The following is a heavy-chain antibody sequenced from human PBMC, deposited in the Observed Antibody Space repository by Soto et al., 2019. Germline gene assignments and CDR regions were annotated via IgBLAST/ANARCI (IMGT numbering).Heavy chain of an antibody. CDR2: IKQDGSET. D-gene: IGHD5-18*01. CDR3: ARDYSSYGPFDY. Sequence: GSLRLSCATSGFVFSSFWLSWVRQAPGKGLEWVANIKQDGSETYYVDSVKGRFTISRDNAKNSLYLQMNSLRAEDTAVYYCARDYSSYGPFDYWGQGTLVTVSS. J-gene: IGHJ4*02. CDR1: GFVFSSFW. V-gene: IGHV3-7*01.